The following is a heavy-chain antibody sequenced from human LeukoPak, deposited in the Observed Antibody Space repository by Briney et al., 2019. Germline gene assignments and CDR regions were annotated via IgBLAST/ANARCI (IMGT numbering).Heavy chain of an antibody. D-gene: IGHD4-11*01. CDR2: INHSGST. CDR1: GGSFSGYY. CDR3: ARGQVTTYPFDY. J-gene: IGHJ4*02. Sequence: SETLSLTCAVYGGSFSGYYWSWIRQPPGKGLEWIGKINHSGSTNYNPSLKSRVTISVDTSKNQFSLKLSSVTAADTAVYYCARGQVTTYPFDYWGQGTLVTVSS. V-gene: IGHV4-34*01.